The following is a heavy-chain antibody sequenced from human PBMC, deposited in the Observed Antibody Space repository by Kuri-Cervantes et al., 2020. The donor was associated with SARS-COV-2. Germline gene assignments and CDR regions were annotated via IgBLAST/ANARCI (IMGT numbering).Heavy chain of an antibody. CDR3: ATVAAALRGHPVDY. Sequence: ASVKVSCKASGYTFTSYGISWVRQAPGQGLEWMGWISAYNGNTNYAQKLQGRVTMTEDTSTDTAYMELSSLRSEDTAVYYCATVAAALRGHPVDYWGQGTLVTVSS. J-gene: IGHJ4*02. CDR1: GYTFTSYG. D-gene: IGHD6-13*01. V-gene: IGHV1-18*01. CDR2: ISAYNGNT.